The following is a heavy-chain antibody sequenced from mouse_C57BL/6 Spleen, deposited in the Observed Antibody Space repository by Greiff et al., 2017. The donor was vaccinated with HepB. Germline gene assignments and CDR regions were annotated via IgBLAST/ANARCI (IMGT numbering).Heavy chain of an antibody. D-gene: IGHD2-3*01. CDR1: GYTFTEYT. V-gene: IGHV1-62-2*01. CDR2: FYPGSGSI. CDR3: ARHEDTGYDGYAMDY. J-gene: IGHJ4*01. Sequence: QVQLKESGAELVKPGASVKLSCKASGYTFTEYTIHWVKQRSGQGLEWIGWFYPGSGSIKYNEKFKDKATLTADKSYSTVYMELSRLTSEDSAVYFCARHEDTGYDGYAMDYWGQGTSVTVSS.